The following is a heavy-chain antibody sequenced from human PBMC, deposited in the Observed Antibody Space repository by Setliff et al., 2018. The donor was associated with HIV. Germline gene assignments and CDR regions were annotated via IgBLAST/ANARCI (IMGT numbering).Heavy chain of an antibody. CDR2: ISAYNGNT. D-gene: IGHD3-22*01. V-gene: IGHV1-18*01. CDR1: GYTFTSYG. J-gene: IGHJ4*02. Sequence: RASVKVSCKAFGYTFTSYGISWVRQAPGQGLEWMGWISAYNGNTNYAQKLQGRVTMTTDTSTSTAYMELRSLRSDDTAVYYCARASQNSYYDSSGYADYWGQGTLVTVSS. CDR3: ARASQNSYYDSSGYADY.